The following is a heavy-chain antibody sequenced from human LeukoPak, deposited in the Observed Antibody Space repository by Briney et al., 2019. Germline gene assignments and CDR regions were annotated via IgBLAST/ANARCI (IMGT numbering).Heavy chain of an antibody. CDR2: VYYSGST. Sequence: SVTLSLTCTVSGGSISSSSYYWGWIRQPPGKGLEWIGSVYYSGSTYYNPSLKSRATISVDTSKNQFSLKLSSVTAADTAVYYCARRPFCSGGSCPFDYWGQGTLVTVSS. D-gene: IGHD2-15*01. CDR3: ARRPFCSGGSCPFDY. J-gene: IGHJ4*02. CDR1: GGSISSSSYY. V-gene: IGHV4-39*01.